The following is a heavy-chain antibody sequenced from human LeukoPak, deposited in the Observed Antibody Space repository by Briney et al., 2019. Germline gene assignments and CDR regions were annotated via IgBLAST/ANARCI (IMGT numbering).Heavy chain of an antibody. CDR1: GYTFTSCG. Sequence: ASVKVSCKASGYTFTSCGISWVRQAPGQGLEWMGWISAYNGNTNYAQKLQGRVTMTTDTSTSTAYMELRSLRSDDTAVYYCARGFPPRRNYDSSGYYSYYFDHWGQGTLVTVSS. D-gene: IGHD3-22*01. CDR3: ARGFPPRRNYDSSGYYSYYFDH. V-gene: IGHV1-18*01. CDR2: ISAYNGNT. J-gene: IGHJ4*02.